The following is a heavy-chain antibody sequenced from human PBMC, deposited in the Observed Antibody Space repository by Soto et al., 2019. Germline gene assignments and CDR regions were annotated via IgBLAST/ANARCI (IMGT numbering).Heavy chain of an antibody. J-gene: IGHJ4*02. D-gene: IGHD5-12*01. CDR2: ISWNGGSI. Sequence: EVQLVESGGGLVQPGRSLRLSCAASGFTFDDYAMHWVRQAPGKGLEWVSGISWNGGSIGYADSVKGRFTISRDNAKNSLYLQMNSLRAEDTALYYCAKAFDGYDLVGYYFDYWGQGTLVTVSS. CDR3: AKAFDGYDLVGYYFDY. V-gene: IGHV3-9*01. CDR1: GFTFDDYA.